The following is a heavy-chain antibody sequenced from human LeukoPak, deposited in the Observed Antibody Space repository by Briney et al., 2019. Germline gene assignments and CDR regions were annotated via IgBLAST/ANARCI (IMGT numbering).Heavy chain of an antibody. D-gene: IGHD6-13*01. Sequence: SETLSLTCTVSGGSISSSSYYWGWIRQPPGKGLEWIGSIYYSGSTYYNPSLKSRVTISVDTSNNQFSLKLSSVTAADTAVYYCARELYSSSWDQYYHYYYYMDVWGKGTTVTVSS. V-gene: IGHV4-39*07. CDR2: IYYSGST. CDR3: ARELYSSSWDQYYHYYYYMDV. CDR1: GGSISSSSYY. J-gene: IGHJ6*03.